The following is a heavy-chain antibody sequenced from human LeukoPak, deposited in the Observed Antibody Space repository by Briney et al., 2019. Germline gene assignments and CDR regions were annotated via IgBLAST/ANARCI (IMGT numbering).Heavy chain of an antibody. J-gene: IGHJ4*02. V-gene: IGHV1-24*01. CDR3: ASRYYYDSSGYYYFHY. D-gene: IGHD3-22*01. CDR2: FDPEDGET. CDR1: GYTSTTYD. Sequence: ASVKVSCEASGYTSTTYDINWVRQAPGKGLEWMGGFDPEDGETIYAQKFQGRVTMTEDTSTDTAYMELSSLRSEDTAVYYCASRYYYDSSGYYYFHYWGQGTLVTVSS.